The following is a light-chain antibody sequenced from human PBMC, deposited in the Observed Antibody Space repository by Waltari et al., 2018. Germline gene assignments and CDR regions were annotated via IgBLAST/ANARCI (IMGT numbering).Light chain of an antibody. J-gene: IGLJ3*02. Sequence: QSALTQAASVSGSPGQPITISCTGTSSDIGSYNYVSWYQQHPGKAPKLLIYDVSNRPSGVSNRFSGSKSGNTASLTISGLQAEDEADYYCNSYANSNTRVFGGGTKLTVL. CDR3: NSYANSNTRV. CDR1: SSDIGSYNY. CDR2: DVS. V-gene: IGLV2-14*03.